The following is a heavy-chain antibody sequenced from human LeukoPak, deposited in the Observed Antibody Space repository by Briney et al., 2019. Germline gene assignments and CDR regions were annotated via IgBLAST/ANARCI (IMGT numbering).Heavy chain of an antibody. CDR3: ATHPGDHWFGYLQL. V-gene: IGHV3-7*01. D-gene: IGHD3-10*01. Sequence: GGSLRLSCAASGFTFSSYTMSWVRQAPGKGLEWVAHIKQDGSDKYYVDSVKGRFTVSRDNAKNSLYLQMNSLRAEDTAVYYCATHPGDHWFGYLQLWGQGTLVTVSS. CDR2: IKQDGSDK. CDR1: GFTFSSYT. J-gene: IGHJ4*02.